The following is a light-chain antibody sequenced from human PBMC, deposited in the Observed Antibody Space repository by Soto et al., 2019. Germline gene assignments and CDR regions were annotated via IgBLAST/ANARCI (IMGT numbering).Light chain of an antibody. CDR2: GAS. CDR1: QSVNLN. J-gene: IGKJ3*01. CDR3: LQYNSWPLST. V-gene: IGKV3-15*01. Sequence: EIMMTQSPGTLSVSPGEGATLSCTASQSVNLNLAWYQQKPGQPPQLLRYGASTMATGIPVRFRGSVSGTEFTITISSLKSEDSAVYYCLQYNSWPLSTFGHGTKVEIK.